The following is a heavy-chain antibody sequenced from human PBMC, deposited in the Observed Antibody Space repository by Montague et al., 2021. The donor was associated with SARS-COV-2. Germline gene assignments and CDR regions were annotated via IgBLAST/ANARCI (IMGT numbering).Heavy chain of an antibody. D-gene: IGHD3-22*01. Sequence: SETLSLTCTVSGYSISSGYYWGWIRQPPGKGLEWIGSIYHSGSTYYNPSLKSRVTISVGTSKNQFSLKPSSVTAADTAVYYCARVLSITMIVVVITPMGWFDPWGQGTLVTVSS. CDR3: ARVLSITMIVVVITPMGWFDP. CDR2: IYHSGST. CDR1: GYSISSGYY. J-gene: IGHJ5*02. V-gene: IGHV4-38-2*02.